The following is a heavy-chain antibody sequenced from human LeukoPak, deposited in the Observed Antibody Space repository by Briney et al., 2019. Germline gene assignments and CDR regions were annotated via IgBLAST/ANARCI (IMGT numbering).Heavy chain of an antibody. V-gene: IGHV3-53*01. CDR2: IYSGVST. CDR1: GFTVSSNY. J-gene: IGHJ4*02. D-gene: IGHD4-17*01. CDR3: ARDRGTVTTKFDY. Sequence: PGGSLRLSCAASGFTVSSNYMSWVRQAPGKGLEWVSVIYSGVSTYYADSVRGRFTISRDNSKNTLYLQMNSLRAEDTAVYYCARDRGTVTTKFDYWGQGTLVTVSS.